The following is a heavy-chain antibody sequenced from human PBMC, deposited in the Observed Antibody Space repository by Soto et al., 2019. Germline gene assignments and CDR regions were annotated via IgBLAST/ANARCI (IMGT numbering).Heavy chain of an antibody. CDR1: GGSISSVGHY. D-gene: IGHD6-25*01. CDR2: IYYSGST. J-gene: IGHJ6*02. Sequence: SETLSLTCSVSGGSISSVGHYWTWIRQQPGKGLEWIGYIYYSGSTDYNPSPKSRVTISVDRSKNQFSLNLSSVTAADTAIYYCARESGGYDSSTRYGLDVWGQGTTVTVSS. CDR3: ARESGGYDSSTRYGLDV. V-gene: IGHV4-31*03.